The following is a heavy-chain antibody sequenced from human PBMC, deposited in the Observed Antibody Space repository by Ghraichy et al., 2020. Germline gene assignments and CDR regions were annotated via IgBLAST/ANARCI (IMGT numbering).Heavy chain of an antibody. CDR3: VRDGGTQLKWFDP. CDR1: GFNFRIYW. Sequence: GGSLRLSCAASGFNFRIYWMSWVRQAPGKGPEWVANINQGGSEKYYVASVEGRFTISRDNAKNSLYLQMNGLRVEDTALYYCVRDGGTQLKWFDPWGQGTLVTVSS. CDR2: INQGGSEK. V-gene: IGHV3-7*01. D-gene: IGHD3-16*01. J-gene: IGHJ5*02.